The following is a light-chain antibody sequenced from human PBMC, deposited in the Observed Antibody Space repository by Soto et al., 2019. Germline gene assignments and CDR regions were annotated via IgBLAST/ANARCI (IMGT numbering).Light chain of an antibody. CDR2: GAS. V-gene: IGKV3-20*01. J-gene: IGKJ3*01. CDR1: QTIDTN. Sequence: ELVRAQSPGTLSVAPGERATLSGMASQTIDTNLAWYQQKPGQAPRLLIYGASSRATGIPDRFSGSGSGTDFTLTISRLEPEDFAVYYCQQYGSSLFTFGPGTKVDIK. CDR3: QQYGSSLFT.